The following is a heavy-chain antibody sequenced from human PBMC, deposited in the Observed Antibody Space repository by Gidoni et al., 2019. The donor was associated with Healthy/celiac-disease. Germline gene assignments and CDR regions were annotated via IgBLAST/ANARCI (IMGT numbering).Heavy chain of an antibody. Sequence: EVQLVESGGGLVQPGGSLRLSCAASGFPVSSTYVTWVRHAPGKGMEWVAVIYSGGSIYYADSVKGRVTISRDNSKNTLFLQMNSLGAEDTAVYYCARDLSGIAVAGTDYYYGMDVWGQGPTVTVS. CDR3: ARDLSGIAVAGTDYYYGMDV. D-gene: IGHD6-19*01. V-gene: IGHV3-66*01. CDR1: GFPVSSTY. J-gene: IGHJ6*02. CDR2: IYSGGSI.